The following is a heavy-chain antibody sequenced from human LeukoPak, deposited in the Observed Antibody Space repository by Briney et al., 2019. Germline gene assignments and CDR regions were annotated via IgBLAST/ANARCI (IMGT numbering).Heavy chain of an antibody. CDR3: ARPGYDFWSGYYIFDY. CDR1: GYTFTGYY. D-gene: IGHD3-3*01. V-gene: IGHV1-2*02. Sequence: GASVKVSCKASGYTFTGYYMHWVRQAPGQGLEWMGWINPNSGGTNYAQKFQGRVTMTRDTPISTAYMELSRLRSDDTAVYYCARPGYDFWSGYYIFDYWGQGTLVTVSS. CDR2: INPNSGGT. J-gene: IGHJ4*02.